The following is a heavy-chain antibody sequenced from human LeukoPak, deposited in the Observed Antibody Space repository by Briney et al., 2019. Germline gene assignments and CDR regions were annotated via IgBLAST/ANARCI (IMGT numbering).Heavy chain of an antibody. D-gene: IGHD5-12*01. J-gene: IGHJ6*03. V-gene: IGHV1-69*06. CDR1: GGTFSSYA. Sequence: SVKVSCKASGGTFSSYAISWVRQAPGQGLEWMGGIIPIFGTANYAQKFQGRVTITADKSTSTAYMELSSLRSEDTAVCYCARGGYSGFTHYYYMDVWGKGTTVTISS. CDR3: ARGGYSGFTHYYYMDV. CDR2: IIPIFGTA.